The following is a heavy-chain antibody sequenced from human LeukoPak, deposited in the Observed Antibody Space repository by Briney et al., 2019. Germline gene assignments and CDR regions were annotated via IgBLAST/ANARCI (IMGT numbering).Heavy chain of an antibody. D-gene: IGHD2/OR15-2a*01. CDR3: ARGAFYDY. Sequence: GGTLRLSCAASGFAFSSYGMSWVRQAPGKGLEWVATIGESGGSTYYADSVKGRFTISRDNSKNTLYLQMNSLRAEDTALYFCARGAFYDYWGQGTLVTVSS. J-gene: IGHJ4*02. V-gene: IGHV3-23*01. CDR2: IGESGGST. CDR1: GFAFSSYG.